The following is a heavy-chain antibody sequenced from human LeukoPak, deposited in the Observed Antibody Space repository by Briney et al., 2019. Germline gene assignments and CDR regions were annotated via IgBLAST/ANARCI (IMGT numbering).Heavy chain of an antibody. CDR3: AKDITMIVVVTIDDAFDI. J-gene: IGHJ3*02. D-gene: IGHD3-22*01. Sequence: GGSLRLSCAASGFTFSSYGMHWVRQAPGKGLEWVAFIRYDGSNKYYADSVKGRFTISRDNSKNTLYLQMNSLRAEDTAVYYCAKDITMIVVVTIDDAFDIWGQGTMVTVSS. CDR2: IRYDGSNK. V-gene: IGHV3-30*02. CDR1: GFTFSSYG.